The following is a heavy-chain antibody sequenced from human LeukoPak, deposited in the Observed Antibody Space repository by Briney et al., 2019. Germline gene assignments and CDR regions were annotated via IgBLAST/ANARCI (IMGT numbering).Heavy chain of an antibody. D-gene: IGHD5-18*01. CDR2: IYHSGST. CDR1: GGSISSGGYS. Sequence: SQTLSLTCAVSGGSISSGGYSWSWIRQPPGKGLEWIGYIYHSGSTYYNPSLNSRVTISIDRSKNQFSLKLSSVTAADTAVYYCARGQTAIANENAFDIWGQGTMVTVSS. J-gene: IGHJ3*02. V-gene: IGHV4-30-2*01. CDR3: ARGQTAIANENAFDI.